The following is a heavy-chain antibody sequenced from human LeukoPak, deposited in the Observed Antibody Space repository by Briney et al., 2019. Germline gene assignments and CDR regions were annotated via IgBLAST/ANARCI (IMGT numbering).Heavy chain of an antibody. CDR3: ARRATASVDFDY. Sequence: SQTLSLTCTVSGGAISSSSYYWGWIRQPPGKGLEWIGSIYYSGSTYYNPSLKSRVTISVDTSKNQFSLKLSSVTAADTAVYYCARRATASVDFDYWGQGTLVTVSS. J-gene: IGHJ4*02. CDR1: GGAISSSSYY. CDR2: IYYSGST. V-gene: IGHV4-39*07. D-gene: IGHD5-12*01.